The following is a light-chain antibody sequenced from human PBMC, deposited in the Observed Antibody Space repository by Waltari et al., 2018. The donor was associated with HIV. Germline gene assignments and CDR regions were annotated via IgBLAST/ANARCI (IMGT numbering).Light chain of an antibody. CDR1: QSVLYSSNNKNY. CDR3: QQYYSTPRT. CDR2: WAS. J-gene: IGKJ1*01. V-gene: IGKV4-1*01. Sequence: DIVMTQSPDSLAVSLGERATINCKSSQSVLYSSNNKNYLAWYQQKPGQPPKLLIYWASTRESVVPDRFSGRGSGTDFTLTISSLQAEDVAVYYCQQYYSTPRTFGKGTKVEIK.